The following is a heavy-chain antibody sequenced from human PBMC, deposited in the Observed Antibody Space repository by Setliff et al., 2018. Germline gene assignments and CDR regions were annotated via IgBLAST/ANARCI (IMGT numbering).Heavy chain of an antibody. CDR1: GFTFNTYL. J-gene: IGHJ6*03. CDR2: IRDTGTTV. Sequence: GGSLRLSCAASGFTFNTYLMNWVRQAPGKGLEWVSHIRDTGTTVHYADSVKGRFTISRDNSRRSVLLQVDSLRVEDTAVYFCARMPTSGYYASPKYYMDVWGKGTTVTVSS. CDR3: ARMPTSGYYASPKYYMDV. V-gene: IGHV3-48*04. D-gene: IGHD3-22*01.